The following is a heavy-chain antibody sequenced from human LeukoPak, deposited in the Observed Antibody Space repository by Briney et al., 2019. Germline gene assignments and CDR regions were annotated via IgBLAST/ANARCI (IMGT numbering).Heavy chain of an antibody. CDR1: GGSISSYY. J-gene: IGHJ4*02. CDR2: IYSSGNT. V-gene: IGHV4-4*07. CDR3: TRDMGSYYGH. Sequence: SETLSLTRTVSGGSISSYYWTWIRQPAGKGLEWIGRIYSSGNTNYNPSLKSRVSMSVDTSKNQFSLKLSSVTAADTAVYYCTRDMGSYYGHWGQGTLVTVSS. D-gene: IGHD3-10*01.